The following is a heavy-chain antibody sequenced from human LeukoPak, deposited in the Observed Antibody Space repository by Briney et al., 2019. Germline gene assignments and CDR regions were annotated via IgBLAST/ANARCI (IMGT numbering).Heavy chain of an antibody. D-gene: IGHD6-6*01. J-gene: IGHJ4*02. CDR2: TYYRSKWFN. Sequence: SQTLSLTCAISGDSVSSNSATWNWLRQSPSRGLEWLGRTYYRSKWFNDYVVSVKSRITINPDTSKNQFSLQLNSVTPEDTAVYFCVRYSSSSRIFDYWGQGTLVTVSS. CDR3: VRYSSSSRIFDY. V-gene: IGHV6-1*01. CDR1: GDSVSSNSAT.